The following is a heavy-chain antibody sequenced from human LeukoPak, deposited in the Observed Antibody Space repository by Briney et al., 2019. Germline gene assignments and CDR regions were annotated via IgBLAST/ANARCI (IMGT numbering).Heavy chain of an antibody. CDR1: GFTFSSSA. CDR3: AAGSGSYSIDY. D-gene: IGHD1-26*01. CDR2: IVVGSGNT. Sequence: SVKVSCKASGFTFSSSAMQWVRQARGQRLEWIGWIVVGSGNTDYAQKFQERVTITRDMSTSTAYMELSSVRSEDTAVYYCAAGSGSYSIDYWGQGTLVTVSS. J-gene: IGHJ4*02. V-gene: IGHV1-58*02.